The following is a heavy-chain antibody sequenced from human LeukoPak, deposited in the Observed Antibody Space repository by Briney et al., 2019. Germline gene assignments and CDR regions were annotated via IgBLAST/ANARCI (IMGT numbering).Heavy chain of an antibody. CDR2: ISSSGSTI. CDR1: GFTFSDYY. V-gene: IGHV3-11*04. Sequence: PGGSLRLSCAASGFTFSDYYMSWIRQAPGKGLEWVSYISSSGSTIYYADSVKGRFTISRDNAKNSLYLQMNSLRAEDTAVYYCARVAEGGEQLNWFDPWGQGTLVTVSS. CDR3: ARVAEGGEQLNWFDP. J-gene: IGHJ5*02. D-gene: IGHD6-13*01.